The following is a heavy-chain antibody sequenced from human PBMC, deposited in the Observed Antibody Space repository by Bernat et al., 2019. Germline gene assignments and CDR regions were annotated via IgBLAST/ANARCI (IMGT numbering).Heavy chain of an antibody. CDR3: ARQYYYDSSGNSFDN. CDR2: INPADSET. V-gene: IGHV5-51*01. D-gene: IGHD3-22*01. CDR1: GYTFTNYR. Sequence: EVQLVQSGAEVIQPGESLKISCKGSGYTFTNYRIAWVRQMPGKGLEWMGIINPADSETGYSPSFQGQVTSSADKSVSTDYLQWSSLKASDTAMYYCARQYYYDSSGNSFDNWGQGTQVTVSS. J-gene: IGHJ4*02.